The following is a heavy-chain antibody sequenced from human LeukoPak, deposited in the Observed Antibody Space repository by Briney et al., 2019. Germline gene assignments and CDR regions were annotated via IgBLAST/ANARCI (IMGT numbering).Heavy chain of an antibody. J-gene: IGHJ4*02. CDR1: GFTFSSYS. V-gene: IGHV3-21*01. CDR3: ARISRTVTAITFDY. Sequence: PGGSLRLSCAASGFTFSSYSMNWVRQAPGKGLEWVSSISSSSSYIYYADSVKGRFTISRDNAKNSLYLQMNSLRAEDTAVYYCARISRTVTAITFDYWGQGTLVTVSS. D-gene: IGHD4-11*01. CDR2: ISSSSSYI.